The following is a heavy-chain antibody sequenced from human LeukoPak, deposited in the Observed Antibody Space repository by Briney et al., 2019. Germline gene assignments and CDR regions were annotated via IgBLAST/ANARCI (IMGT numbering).Heavy chain of an antibody. J-gene: IGHJ5*02. CDR3: ARDRGARGRGLA. V-gene: IGHV3-21*01. D-gene: IGHD3-10*01. Sequence: PGGSLRLSCAAPGFPFRIYSMNWVRQAPGTGLEWVSSIGPSSGDIYYADSVKGRFTISRDNDKNSLYLQMNSLRAEDTAVYYCARDRGARGRGLAWGQGTQVTVSS. CDR1: GFPFRIYS. CDR2: IGPSSGDI.